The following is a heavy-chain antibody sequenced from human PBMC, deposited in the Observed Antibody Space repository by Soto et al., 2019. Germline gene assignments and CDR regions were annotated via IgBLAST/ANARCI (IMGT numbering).Heavy chain of an antibody. CDR1: GYTFIRYG. D-gene: IGHD3-16*01. V-gene: IGHV1-18*01. Sequence: QVQLVQSAAEVKKPGASVRVSCKASGYTFIRYGIAWVRQAPGQGLEWMGWISPYNDYTIYAQKLQGRVTMTADTSPRTVYRELRGLKSADTAVYSCARGGYYDNTWGKLSHYGLDVWGQGTSVTVSS. CDR2: ISPYNDYT. J-gene: IGHJ6*02. CDR3: ARGGYYDNTWGKLSHYGLDV.